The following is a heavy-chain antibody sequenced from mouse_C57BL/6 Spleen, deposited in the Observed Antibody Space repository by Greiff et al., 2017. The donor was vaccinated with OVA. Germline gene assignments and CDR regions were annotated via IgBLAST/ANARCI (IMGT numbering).Heavy chain of an antibody. Sequence: EVKLMESGGGLVKPGGSLKLSCAASGSTFSSYAMSWVRQTPEKRLEWVATISDGGSYTYYPDNVKGRFTISRDNAKNNLYLQMSHLKSEDTAMYYCARDGYPRGTYYFDYWGQGTTLTVSS. J-gene: IGHJ2*01. V-gene: IGHV5-4*01. CDR1: GSTFSSYA. CDR3: ARDGYPRGTYYFDY. CDR2: ISDGGSYT. D-gene: IGHD2-2*01.